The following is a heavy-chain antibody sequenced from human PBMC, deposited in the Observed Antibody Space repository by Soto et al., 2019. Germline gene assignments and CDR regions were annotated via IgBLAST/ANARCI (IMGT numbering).Heavy chain of an antibody. Sequence: QAQLVQSGAELKKPGASVKVSCKASGYTFTMYGITWVRQAPGQGLEWMGWISGYNGNTKYAQKFQGRVTMTTDTSTSTAYVELRSLESDDAAIYYCARDFYDRRGGDAFDFWGQGTLVTVSS. CDR3: ARDFYDRRGGDAFDF. D-gene: IGHD3-22*01. V-gene: IGHV1-18*04. J-gene: IGHJ3*01. CDR1: GYTFTMYG. CDR2: ISGYNGNT.